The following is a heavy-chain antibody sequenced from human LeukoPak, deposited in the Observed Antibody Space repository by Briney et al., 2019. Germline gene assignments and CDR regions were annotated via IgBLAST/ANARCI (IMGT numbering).Heavy chain of an antibody. CDR2: IYYSGST. Sequence: SETLSLTCTVSGGSISSYYWSWIRQPPGKGLEWIGYIYYSGSTNYNPSLKSRVTISVDTSKNQFSLKLSSVTAADTAVYYCARNGVAAAGILWGQGTLVTVSS. CDR3: ARNGVAAAGIL. D-gene: IGHD6-13*01. J-gene: IGHJ4*02. CDR1: GGSISSYY. V-gene: IGHV4-59*08.